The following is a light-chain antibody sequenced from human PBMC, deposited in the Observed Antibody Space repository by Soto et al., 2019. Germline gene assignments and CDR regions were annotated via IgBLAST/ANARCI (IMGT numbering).Light chain of an antibody. Sequence: EIVMTQSPATLSVSPGERATLSCRASQSVSSNLDWYQQKPGQAPRLLIYGASTRATGIPARFSGSGSGTEFTLTISSLQSEDLAVYYCQQYNNWHPMYTFGQGTKLEIK. CDR3: QQYNNWHPMYT. J-gene: IGKJ2*01. CDR2: GAS. CDR1: QSVSSN. V-gene: IGKV3-15*01.